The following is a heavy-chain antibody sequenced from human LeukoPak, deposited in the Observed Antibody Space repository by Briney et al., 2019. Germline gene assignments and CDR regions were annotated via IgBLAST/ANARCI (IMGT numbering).Heavy chain of an antibody. D-gene: IGHD5-24*01. V-gene: IGHV4-39*01. Sequence: SETLSLTCTVSGGSISSSSYYWGWIRQPPGKGLEWTGSIYYSGSTYYNPSLKSRVTISVDTSKNQFSLKLSSVTAADTAVYYCARPAGWLPRYYFEYWGQGTLVTVSS. CDR1: GGSISSSSYY. J-gene: IGHJ4*02. CDR2: IYYSGST. CDR3: ARPAGWLPRYYFEY.